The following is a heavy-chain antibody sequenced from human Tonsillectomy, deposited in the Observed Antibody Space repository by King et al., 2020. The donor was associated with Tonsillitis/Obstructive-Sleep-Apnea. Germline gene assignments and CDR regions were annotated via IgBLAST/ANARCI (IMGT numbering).Heavy chain of an antibody. D-gene: IGHD1-26*01. Sequence: VQLVESGGGLVQPGGSLRLSCAASGVTFSNYAMSWVRQAPGKGLEWVSAICGSGGSAYNADSVKGRFTISRDNSKNTLYLQMNSLRAEDTAVYYCAKDRVSGSYFSFDYWGQGTLVTVSS. CDR2: ICGSGGSA. V-gene: IGHV3-23*04. J-gene: IGHJ4*02. CDR3: AKDRVSGSYFSFDY. CDR1: GVTFSNYA.